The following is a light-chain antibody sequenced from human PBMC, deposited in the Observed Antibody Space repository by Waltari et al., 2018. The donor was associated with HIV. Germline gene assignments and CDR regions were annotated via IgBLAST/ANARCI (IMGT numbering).Light chain of an antibody. CDR3: SSYASGDTLVM. V-gene: IGLV2-14*03. J-gene: IGLJ3*02. Sequence: QSALTQPASVSITISCTGTITDIGTYNHVSWYQHHAGRAPKLLIYAVNNRPSGVSTRFSASKSGNTASLTISGLQSDDEADYYCSSYASGDTLVMFGGGTKVTVL. CDR1: ITDIGTYNH. CDR2: AVN.